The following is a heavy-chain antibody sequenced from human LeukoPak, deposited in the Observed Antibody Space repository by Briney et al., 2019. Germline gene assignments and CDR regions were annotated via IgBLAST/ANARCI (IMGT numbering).Heavy chain of an antibody. CDR2: IIPIFGTA. Sequence: GASVKVSCKASGGTFSSYAISWVRQAPGQGLEWMGGIIPIFGTANYAQKFQGRVTITADESTSTAYMELSSLRSEDTAVYYCARDAPVWFGEPSHFDYWGQGALVTVSS. CDR3: ARDAPVWFGEPSHFDY. CDR1: GGTFSSYA. V-gene: IGHV1-69*13. J-gene: IGHJ4*02. D-gene: IGHD3-10*01.